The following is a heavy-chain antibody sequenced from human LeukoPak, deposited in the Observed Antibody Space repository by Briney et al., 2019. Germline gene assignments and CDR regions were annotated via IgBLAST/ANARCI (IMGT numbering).Heavy chain of an antibody. Sequence: TSETLSLTCTVSGGSVSSGSYHGSWIRQPPGKGLEWIGYIYYSGSTNYNPSLKSRVTISVDTSKNQFSLKLSSVTAADTAVYYCARGRITMIVVVDAFDIWGQGTMVTVSS. CDR3: ARGRITMIVVVDAFDI. J-gene: IGHJ3*02. D-gene: IGHD3-22*01. V-gene: IGHV4-61*01. CDR2: IYYSGST. CDR1: GGSVSSGSYH.